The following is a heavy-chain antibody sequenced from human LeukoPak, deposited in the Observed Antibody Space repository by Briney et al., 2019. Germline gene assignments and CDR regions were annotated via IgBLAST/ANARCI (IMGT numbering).Heavy chain of an antibody. D-gene: IGHD3-22*01. CDR1: GYTFTGYY. V-gene: IGHV1-2*02. CDR2: INPNSGGT. CDR3: ARDLHYYDSSGWYFDL. J-gene: IGHJ2*01. Sequence: ASVKVSCKASGYTFTGYYMHWVRQAPGQGLEWMGWINPNSGGTNYAQKLQGRVTMTTDTSTSTTYMELRSLRSDDTAVYYCARDLHYYDSSGWYFDLWGRGTLVTVSS.